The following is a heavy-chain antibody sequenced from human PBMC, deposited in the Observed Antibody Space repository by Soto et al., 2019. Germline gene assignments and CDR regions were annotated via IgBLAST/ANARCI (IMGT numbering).Heavy chain of an antibody. CDR3: ARGLGGSIYYYYYMDV. CDR1: GYSFTSYD. D-gene: IGHD3-16*01. V-gene: IGHV1-8*01. CDR2: MNPNTGNT. Sequence: ASVKVSCKASGYSFTSYDVTWVRQATGQGLEWMGWMNPNTGNTGYAQKFQGRVTMTRNTSISTAYMELSSLRSEDTAVYYCARGLGGSIYYYYYMDVWGKGTTVTVS. J-gene: IGHJ6*03.